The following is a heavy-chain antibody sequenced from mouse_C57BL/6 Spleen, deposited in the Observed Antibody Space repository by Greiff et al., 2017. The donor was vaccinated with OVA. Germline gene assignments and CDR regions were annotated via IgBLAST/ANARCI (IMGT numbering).Heavy chain of an antibody. CDR1: GYTFTDYY. CDR3: ARSGYGNYVRYFDV. J-gene: IGHJ1*03. V-gene: IGHV1-19*01. D-gene: IGHD2-10*02. CDR2: INPYNGGT. Sequence: EVQLQESGPVLVKPGASVKMSCKASGYTFTDYYMNWVKQSHGKSLEWIGVINPYNGGTSYNQKFKGKATLTVDKSSSTAYMELNSLTSEDSAVYYCARSGYGNYVRYFDVWGTGTTVTVSS.